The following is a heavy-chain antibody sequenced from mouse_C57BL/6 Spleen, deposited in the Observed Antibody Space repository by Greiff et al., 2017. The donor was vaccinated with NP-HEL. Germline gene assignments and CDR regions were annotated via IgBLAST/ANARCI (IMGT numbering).Heavy chain of an antibody. CDR1: GYTFTSYW. V-gene: IGHV1-69*01. J-gene: IGHJ2*01. D-gene: IGHD2-2*01. Sequence: QSCKASGYTFTSYWMHWVKQRPGQGLEWIGEIDPSDSYTNYNQKFKGKSTLTVDKSSSTAYMQLSSLTSEDSAVYYCARSNGYPYYFDYWGQGTTLTVSS. CDR3: ARSNGYPYYFDY. CDR2: IDPSDSYT.